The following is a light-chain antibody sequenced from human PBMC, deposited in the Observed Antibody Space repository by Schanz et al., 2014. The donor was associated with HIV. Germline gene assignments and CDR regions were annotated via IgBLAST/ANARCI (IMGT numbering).Light chain of an antibody. CDR2: DAS. CDR3: QHYGNSPPFT. V-gene: IGKV3-11*01. J-gene: IGKJ3*01. Sequence: EIVLTQSPATLSLSPGERATLSCRASQSISNYLAWYQQKPGQAPRLLIYDASNRATGVPARFSGSGSGTDFTLTISRLEPEDFAVYYCQHYGNSPPFTFGPGTKVEIK. CDR1: QSISNY.